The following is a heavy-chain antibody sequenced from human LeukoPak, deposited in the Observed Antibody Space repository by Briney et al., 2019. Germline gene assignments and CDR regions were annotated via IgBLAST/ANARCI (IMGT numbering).Heavy chain of an antibody. CDR3: ARDPLVGSGSYMDY. V-gene: IGHV1-3*01. CDR2: INAGNDNT. CDR1: GYTLTELS. Sequence: GASVKVSCKVSGYTLTELSMHWVRQAPGQRLEWMGWINAGNDNTKYSQKFQGRVTITRDTSATTAYMELSSLRPEDTAVYYCARDPLVGSGSYMDYWGQGTLVTVSS. D-gene: IGHD3-10*01. J-gene: IGHJ4*02.